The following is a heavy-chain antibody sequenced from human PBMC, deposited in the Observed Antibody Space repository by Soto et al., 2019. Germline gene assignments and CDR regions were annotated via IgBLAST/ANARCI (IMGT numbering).Heavy chain of an antibody. V-gene: IGHV1-69*13. CDR3: ARDLTYYYDSSGYEVWAY. J-gene: IGHJ4*02. Sequence: ASVKVSCKASGGTFSSYAISWVRQAPGQGLEWMGGIIPIFGTANYAQKFQGRVTITADESTSTAYMELSSLRSEDTAVYYCARDLTYYYDSSGYEVWAYWGQGTLVTVSS. CDR2: IIPIFGTA. CDR1: GGTFSSYA. D-gene: IGHD3-22*01.